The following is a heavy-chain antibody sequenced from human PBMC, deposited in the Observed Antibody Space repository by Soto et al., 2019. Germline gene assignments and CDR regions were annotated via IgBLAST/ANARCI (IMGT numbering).Heavy chain of an antibody. V-gene: IGHV5-51*01. J-gene: IGHJ4*02. D-gene: IGHD3-3*01. CDR3: ARGGVSTRTFDY. Sequence: GESLKISCKGSGYRFTSCWIAWVRQMPGKGLELMGIIYPSDSDTRYRPSFQGQVTISADKSISSAYLQWSSLRASDTAMYYCARGGVSTRTFDYWGQGTPVTVSS. CDR2: IYPSDSDT. CDR1: GYRFTSCW.